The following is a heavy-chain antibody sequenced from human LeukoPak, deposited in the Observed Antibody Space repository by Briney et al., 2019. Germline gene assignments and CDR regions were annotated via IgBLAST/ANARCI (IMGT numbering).Heavy chain of an antibody. CDR1: GGTFSSYA. CDR2: IIPIFGTA. CDR3: ARARYYYGSGSYYYYYYYMDV. J-gene: IGHJ6*03. Sequence: ASVKVSCKASGGTFSSYAISWVRQAPGQGLEWMGGIIPIFGTANYAQKFQGRVTITADESTSTAYMELSSLRSEDTAVYYCARARYYYGSGSYYYYYYYMDVWGKGTTVTISS. V-gene: IGHV1-69*13. D-gene: IGHD3-10*01.